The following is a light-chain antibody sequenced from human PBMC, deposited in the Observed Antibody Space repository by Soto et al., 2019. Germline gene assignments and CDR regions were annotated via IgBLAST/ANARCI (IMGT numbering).Light chain of an antibody. CDR3: QQYGSSPGT. Sequence: EIVLTQSPDTLSLPPGERVTLSCRASQSVSRSYLAWYQRKPGQAPRLLIYGASSRATGIPDRFSGSGSGTDFTLTISRLEPEDFAVFYCQQYGSSPGTFGQGTKVEIK. V-gene: IGKV3-20*01. CDR1: QSVSRSY. J-gene: IGKJ1*01. CDR2: GAS.